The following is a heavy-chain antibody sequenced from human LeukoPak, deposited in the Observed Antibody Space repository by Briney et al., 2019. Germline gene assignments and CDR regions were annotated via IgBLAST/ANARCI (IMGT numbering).Heavy chain of an antibody. CDR1: GGTVSSYT. CDR2: IIPILGIA. CDR3: ARDRSYYDSSGYYQGY. D-gene: IGHD3-22*01. J-gene: IGHJ4*02. V-gene: IGHV1-69*04. Sequence: ASVKVSCKASGGTVSSYTISWVRQAPGQGLEWMGRIIPILGIANYAQKFQGRVTITADKSTSTAYMGLSSLRSEDTAVYYCARDRSYYDSSGYYQGYWGQGTLVTVSS.